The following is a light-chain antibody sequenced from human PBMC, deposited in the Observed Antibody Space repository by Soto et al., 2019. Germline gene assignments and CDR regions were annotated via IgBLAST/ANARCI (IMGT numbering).Light chain of an antibody. CDR2: GAS. Sequence: EMVLTQSPGTLSLSPGERARLSCRASQSVSSSYLAWYQQKPGQAPRLLIYGASSRATGIPDRFSGSGSGTDFTLTISRLEPEDFAVYYCQQYGSSLSTFGQGTKVDI. CDR3: QQYGSSLST. CDR1: QSVSSSY. V-gene: IGKV3-20*01. J-gene: IGKJ1*01.